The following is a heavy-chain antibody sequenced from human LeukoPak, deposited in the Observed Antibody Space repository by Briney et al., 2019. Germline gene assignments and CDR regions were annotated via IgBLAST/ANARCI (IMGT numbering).Heavy chain of an antibody. J-gene: IGHJ4*02. CDR2: IRSGGAR. CDR3: AVDTPVIDAQIDY. Sequence: GGSLRLSCAASGFRFSNFGMNWVRQAPGKGLQWLGRIRSGGAREYAAPAQGRFTISRDDSRNTVYLEMNNLDTDDTAVYFCAVDTPVIDAQIDYWGQGTLVTVSS. V-gene: IGHV3-15*01. D-gene: IGHD3-16*02. CDR1: GFRFSNFG.